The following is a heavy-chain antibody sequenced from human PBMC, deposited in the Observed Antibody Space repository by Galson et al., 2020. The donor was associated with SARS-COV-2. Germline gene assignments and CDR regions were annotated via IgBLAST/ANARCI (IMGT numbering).Heavy chain of an antibody. J-gene: IGHJ4*02. CDR1: GDSVSSNDAA. CDR2: TYYRSKWYN. D-gene: IGHD3-10*01. Sequence: SQTLSLTCAISGDSVSSNDAAWNWIRQTPSRGLEWLGRTYYRSKWYNDYAVSVRSRITINPDTSKNQFSLQLNSVTPEDTAVYYCAREPAMVRGIINVFDYWGQGTLVTVSS. CDR3: AREPAMVRGIINVFDY. V-gene: IGHV6-1*01.